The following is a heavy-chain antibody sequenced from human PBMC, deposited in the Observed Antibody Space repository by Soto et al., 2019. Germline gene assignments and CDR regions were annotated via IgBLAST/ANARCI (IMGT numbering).Heavy chain of an antibody. V-gene: IGHV3-53*02. J-gene: IGHJ6*02. CDR3: TSQLYSSSGMDV. D-gene: IGHD6-6*01. Sequence: EVQLVETGGGLIQPGGSLRLSCAASGFTVSSNYMSWVRQAPGKGLEWVSVIYSGGSTYYADSVKGRFTISRDNSKNTLYLQMNSLRAEDTAVYYCTSQLYSSSGMDVLGQGTTVTVSS. CDR1: GFTVSSNY. CDR2: IYSGGST.